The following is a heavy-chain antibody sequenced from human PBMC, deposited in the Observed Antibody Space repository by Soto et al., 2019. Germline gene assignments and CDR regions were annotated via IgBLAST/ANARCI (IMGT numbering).Heavy chain of an antibody. Sequence: AGGSLRLSCAASGFTFSSYSMNWVRQAPGKGLEWVSSISSSSSYIYYADSVKGRFTISRDNAKNSLYLQMNSLRAEDTAVYYCARDMDPNDAFDIWGQGTMVTVSS. CDR3: ARDMDPNDAFDI. D-gene: IGHD3-10*01. J-gene: IGHJ3*02. CDR2: ISSSSSYI. V-gene: IGHV3-21*01. CDR1: GFTFSSYS.